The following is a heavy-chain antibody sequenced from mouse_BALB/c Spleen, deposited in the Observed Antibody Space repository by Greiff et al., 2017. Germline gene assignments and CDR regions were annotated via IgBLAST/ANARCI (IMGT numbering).Heavy chain of an antibody. V-gene: IGHV1S56*01. D-gene: IGHD2-14*01. CDR3: ARMGYRYQDGFAY. Sequence: QVQLKESGPELVKPGASVKMSCKASGYTFTSYYIHWVKQRPGQGLEWIGWIYPGDGSTKYNEKFKGKTTLTADKSSSTAYMLLSSLTSEDSAIYFCARMGYRYQDGFAYWGQGTLVTVSA. CDR2: IYPGDGST. CDR1: GYTFTSYY. J-gene: IGHJ3*01.